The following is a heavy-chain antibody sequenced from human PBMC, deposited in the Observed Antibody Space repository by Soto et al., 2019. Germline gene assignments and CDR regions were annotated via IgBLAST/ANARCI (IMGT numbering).Heavy chain of an antibody. V-gene: IGHV5-51*01. CDR1: GYSFTSYW. J-gene: IGHJ3*02. CDR3: ARESYSGYDDHDAFDI. CDR2: IYPGDSDT. D-gene: IGHD5-12*01. Sequence: PGESLKISCKGSGYSFTSYWIGWVRQMPGKGLEWMGIIYPGDSDTRYSPSFQGQVTISADKSISTAYLQWSSLKASDTAMYYCARESYSGYDDHDAFDIWGQGTMVT.